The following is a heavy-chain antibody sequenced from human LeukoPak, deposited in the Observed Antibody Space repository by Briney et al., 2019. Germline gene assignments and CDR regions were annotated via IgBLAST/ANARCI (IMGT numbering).Heavy chain of an antibody. CDR3: AQGYSSGWFPN. V-gene: IGHV3-23*01. D-gene: IGHD6-19*01. CDR1: GFSVSSYG. Sequence: GGSPRLSCAVSGFSVSSYGMSWVRQAPGKGLEWISAINLNGDTKYYADSMKGRFTISRDHSENTLYLQMNSLRTEDTAVYYCAQGYSSGWFPNWGQGSPVSVSS. CDR2: INLNGDTK. J-gene: IGHJ4*02.